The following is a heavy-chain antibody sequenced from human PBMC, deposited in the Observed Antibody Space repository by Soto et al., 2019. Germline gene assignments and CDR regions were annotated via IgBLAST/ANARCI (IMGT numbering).Heavy chain of an antibody. Sequence: GGSLRLSCAASGFTFSSYWMHWVRQAPGKGLVWVSRINSDGSSTSYADSVKGRFTISRDNAKNTLYLQMNSLRAEDTAVYYCARALITGGYYYYGMDVWGQGTTVTVSS. CDR2: INSDGSST. V-gene: IGHV3-74*01. D-gene: IGHD1-20*01. CDR3: ARALITGGYYYYGMDV. CDR1: GFTFSSYW. J-gene: IGHJ6*02.